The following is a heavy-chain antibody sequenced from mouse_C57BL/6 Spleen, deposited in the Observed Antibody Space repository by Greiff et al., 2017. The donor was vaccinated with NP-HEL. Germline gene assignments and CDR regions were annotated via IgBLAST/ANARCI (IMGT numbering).Heavy chain of an antibody. Sequence: VQLKESEGGLVQPGSSMKLSCTASGFTFSDYYMAWVRQVPEKGLEWVANINYDGSSTYYLDSLKSRFIISRDNAKNILYLQMSSLKSEDTATYYCARDDGSSYWFAYWGQGTLVTVSA. D-gene: IGHD1-1*01. CDR1: GFTFSDYY. V-gene: IGHV5-16*01. J-gene: IGHJ3*01. CDR2: INYDGSST. CDR3: ARDDGSSYWFAY.